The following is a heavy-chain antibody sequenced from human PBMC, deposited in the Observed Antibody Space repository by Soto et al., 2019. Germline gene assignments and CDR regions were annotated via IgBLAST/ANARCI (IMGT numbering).Heavy chain of an antibody. CDR3: AKVHPENHHYGDSHFDY. CDR2: IYYSGTT. V-gene: IGHV4-59*01. CDR1: GGSISRYY. J-gene: IGHJ4*02. Sequence: QVQLQESGPGLVKPSETLSLTCTVSGGSISRYYWSWIRQPPGKGLEWIGYIYYSGTTNYNPSLERRVARPVDAAKDQFSPTLSSGTAAATAVFSCAKVHPENHHYGDSHFDYWGQGTLVTVSS. D-gene: IGHD4-17*01.